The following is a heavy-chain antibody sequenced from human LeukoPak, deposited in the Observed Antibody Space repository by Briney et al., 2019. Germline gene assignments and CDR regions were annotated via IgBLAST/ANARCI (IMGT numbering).Heavy chain of an antibody. CDR1: GFIFSNYS. CDR2: INPSGSVK. CDR3: ARGGGLDV. Sequence: GGSLRLSCAASGFIFSNYSMNWVRQAPGKGLEWVASINPSGSVKYYVNSVKGRFTISRDNAKNSLYLQMSNLRAEDTAVYFCARGGGLDVWGQGATVTVSS. D-gene: IGHD3-16*01. V-gene: IGHV3-7*03. J-gene: IGHJ6*02.